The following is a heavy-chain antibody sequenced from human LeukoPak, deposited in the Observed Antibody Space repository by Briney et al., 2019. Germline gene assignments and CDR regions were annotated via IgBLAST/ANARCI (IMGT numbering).Heavy chain of an antibody. J-gene: IGHJ5*02. CDR2: INHSGST. V-gene: IGHV4-34*01. D-gene: IGHD6-13*01. CDR1: GGSFSGYY. Sequence: SETLSLTCTVYGGSFSGYYWSWIRQPPGKGLEWIGEINHSGSTNYNPSLKSRVTISVDTSKNQFSLKLSSVTAADTAVYYCARVFIRDSRPHGGFDPWGQGTLVTVSS. CDR3: ARVFIRDSRPHGGFDP.